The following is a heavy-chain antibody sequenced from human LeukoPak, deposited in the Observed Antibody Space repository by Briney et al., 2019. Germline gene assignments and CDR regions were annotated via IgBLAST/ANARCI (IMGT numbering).Heavy chain of an antibody. V-gene: IGHV1-69*04. CDR1: GGTFSSYA. CDR2: IIPIFGIA. Sequence: SVTVSCTASGGTFSSYAISWVRQAPGQGLEWMGRIIPIFGIANYAQKFQGRVTITADKSTSTAYMELSSLRSEDTAVYYCARGTSSRETWYFDLWGRGTLVTVSS. CDR3: ARGTSSRETWYFDL. J-gene: IGHJ2*01. D-gene: IGHD6-13*01.